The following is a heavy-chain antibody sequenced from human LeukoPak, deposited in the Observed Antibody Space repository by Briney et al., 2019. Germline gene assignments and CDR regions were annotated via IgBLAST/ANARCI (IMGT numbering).Heavy chain of an antibody. V-gene: IGHV3-74*01. Sequence: GGTLRLSCAASGFTFSSYGMSWVRQAPGKGLVWVSRINSDGSSTSYADSVKGRFTISRDNAKNSLYLQMNSLRAEDTAVYYCARARDYYDSSGYYYPDAFDIWGQGTMVTVSS. CDR1: GFTFSSYG. J-gene: IGHJ3*02. CDR3: ARARDYYDSSGYYYPDAFDI. D-gene: IGHD3-22*01. CDR2: INSDGSST.